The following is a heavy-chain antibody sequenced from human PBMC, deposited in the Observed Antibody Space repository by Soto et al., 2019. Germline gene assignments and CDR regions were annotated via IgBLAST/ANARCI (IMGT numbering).Heavy chain of an antibody. CDR1: GYTFTSYG. CDR2: ISAYNGNT. J-gene: IGHJ6*02. Sequence: QVQLVQSGAEVKKPGASVKVYCKASGYTFTSYGISWVRQAPGQGLEWMGWISAYNGNTNCAQKLQGRVTMTTDTSTSTAYMELRSLRSDDTAVYYCARDSPLLWFGELTYYYGMDVWGQGTTVTVSS. V-gene: IGHV1-18*01. CDR3: ARDSPLLWFGELTYYYGMDV. D-gene: IGHD3-10*01.